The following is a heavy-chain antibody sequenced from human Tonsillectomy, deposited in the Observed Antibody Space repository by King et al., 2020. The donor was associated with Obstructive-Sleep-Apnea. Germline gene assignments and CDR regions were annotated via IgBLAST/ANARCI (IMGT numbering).Heavy chain of an antibody. CDR1: GDSISTSTYA. D-gene: IGHD5/OR15-5a*01. CDR3: ARGLGD. V-gene: IGHV4-39*07. Sequence: QLQLQESGPGLVKPSETLSLTCTVSGDSISTSTYAWDWIRQPPGKWLEWVGTIYYSGSTYYNPSLRGRVTISVDTSKNHFSLNLSSLTAADTAVYFCARGLGDWGQGVLVTVSS. CDR2: IYYSGST. J-gene: IGHJ4*02.